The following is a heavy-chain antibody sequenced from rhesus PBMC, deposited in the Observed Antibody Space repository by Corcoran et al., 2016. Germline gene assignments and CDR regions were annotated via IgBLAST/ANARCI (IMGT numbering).Heavy chain of an antibody. Sequence: QVQLQESGPGLVKPSETLSLTCAVSGGSISSNYWSWIRQAPGKGLEWIGRIYGSGGSTDYNPSLESRFSSSTNTSKNQFSLKLSSVTAADTAVYYCARDRYSSGWSDAFDFWGQGLRVTVSS. J-gene: IGHJ3*01. V-gene: IGHV4-160*01. CDR3: ARDRYSSGWSDAFDF. CDR1: GGSISSNY. D-gene: IGHD6S26*01. CDR2: IYGSGGST.